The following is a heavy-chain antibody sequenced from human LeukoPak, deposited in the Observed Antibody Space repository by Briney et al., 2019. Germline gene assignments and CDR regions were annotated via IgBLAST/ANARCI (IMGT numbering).Heavy chain of an antibody. CDR3: ARSMEYYYDSSGSEQHFQH. J-gene: IGHJ1*01. CDR2: IYTSGST. CDR1: GGSISSGSYY. D-gene: IGHD3-22*01. Sequence: SETLSLTCTVSGGSISSGSYYWSWIRQPAGKGLEWIGRIYTSGSTNYNPSLKSRVTISVDTSKNQFSLKLSSVTAADTAVYYCARSMEYYYDSSGSEQHFQHWGQGTLVTVSS. V-gene: IGHV4-61*02.